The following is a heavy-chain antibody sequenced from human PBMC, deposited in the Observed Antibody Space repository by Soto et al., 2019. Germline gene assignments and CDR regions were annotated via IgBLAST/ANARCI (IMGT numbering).Heavy chain of an antibody. Sequence: SVKVPCTAYEFTSTSSAVLWVRQARGQRLEWIGWIAVGSGNTNYAQKFQERVTMTRDMSTRTAYMELSSLRSEDTAVYYCTAGTSYDFWSGYPKDFDYWG. CDR3: TAGTSYDFWSGYPKDFDY. V-gene: IGHV1-58*01. D-gene: IGHD3-3*01. CDR2: IAVGSGNT. J-gene: IGHJ4*01. CDR1: EFTSTSSA.